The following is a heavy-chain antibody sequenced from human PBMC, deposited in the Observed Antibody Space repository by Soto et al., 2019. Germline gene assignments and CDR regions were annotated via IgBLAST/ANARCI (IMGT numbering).Heavy chain of an antibody. CDR1: GGSISSSSYY. Sequence: SSETMSLTCTVSGGSISSSSYYWGWIRQPPGKGLEWIGSIYYSGSTYYNPSLKSRVTISVDTSKNQFSLKLSSVTAADTAVYYCAGSRQRVLFDYWGQGTLVTVSS. J-gene: IGHJ4*02. CDR2: IYYSGST. V-gene: IGHV4-39*01. CDR3: AGSRQRVLFDY. D-gene: IGHD6-6*01.